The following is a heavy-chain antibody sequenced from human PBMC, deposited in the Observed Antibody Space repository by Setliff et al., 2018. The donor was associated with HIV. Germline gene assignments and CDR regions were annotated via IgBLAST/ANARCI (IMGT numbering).Heavy chain of an antibody. D-gene: IGHD3-22*01. J-gene: IGHJ4*02. Sequence: ASVKVSCKASGYTFTSYGISWVRQAPGQGLEWMGWISAYNGNTNYAQKLQGRVTMTTDTSTSTAYMELSSLRSEDTAVYYCATYYYDSSGYYSPHDYWGQGTLVTVSS. V-gene: IGHV1-18*01. CDR1: GYTFTSYG. CDR3: ATYYYDSSGYYSPHDY. CDR2: ISAYNGNT.